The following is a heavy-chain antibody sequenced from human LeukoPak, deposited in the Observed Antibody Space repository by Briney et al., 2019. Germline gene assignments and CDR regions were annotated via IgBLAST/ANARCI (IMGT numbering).Heavy chain of an antibody. CDR3: AREDAGFDY. Sequence: PGGSLRLSCAASGFTVSSNDMSWVRQAPGKGLEWVAVISYDGSNKYYADSVKGRFTISRDNSKNTLYLQMNSLRAEDTAVYYCAREDAGFDYWGQGTLVTVSS. J-gene: IGHJ4*02. CDR2: ISYDGSNK. CDR1: GFTVSSND. D-gene: IGHD6-13*01. V-gene: IGHV3-30-3*01.